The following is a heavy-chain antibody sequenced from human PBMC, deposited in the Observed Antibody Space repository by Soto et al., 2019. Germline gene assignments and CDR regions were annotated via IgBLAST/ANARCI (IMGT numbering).Heavy chain of an antibody. Sequence: SETLSLTCAVSGGSISSSNWWSWVRQPPGKGLEWIGEIYHSGSTNYNPFLKSRVTISVDKSKNQFSLKLSSVTAADTAVYYCARIPHCSGVTCYSLFDYWGQGTLVTVSS. J-gene: IGHJ4*02. CDR3: ARIPHCSGVTCYSLFDY. CDR2: IYHSGST. D-gene: IGHD2-15*01. CDR1: GGSISSSNW. V-gene: IGHV4-4*02.